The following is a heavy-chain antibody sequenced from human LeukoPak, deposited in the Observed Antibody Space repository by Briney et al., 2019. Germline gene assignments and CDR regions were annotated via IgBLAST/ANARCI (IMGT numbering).Heavy chain of an antibody. Sequence: GASVKVSCKASGYTFTGNYIHWIRQAPGQGLEWVGWINPKNGGTDYAQQFQGRVTMTRDTSITTAYMDLSSLRSEDTAVYYCARVIGGSSAGYWGQGTLVTVSS. CDR1: GYTFTGNY. V-gene: IGHV1-2*02. CDR3: ARVIGGSSAGY. CDR2: INPKNGGT. J-gene: IGHJ4*02. D-gene: IGHD4-23*01.